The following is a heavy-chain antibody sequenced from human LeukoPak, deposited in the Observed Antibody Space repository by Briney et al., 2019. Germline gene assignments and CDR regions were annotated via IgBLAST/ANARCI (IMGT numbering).Heavy chain of an antibody. CDR2: ISHSGST. J-gene: IGHJ4*02. V-gene: IGHV4-34*01. CDR1: GGSFSGYY. D-gene: IGHD3-10*01. Sequence: SETLSRTCAVYGGSFSGYYWSWNRQPPGKGLEWIGEISHSGSTNYNPSLKGRVTISIDISKNQFSLQLSSVTAADTAVYYCAREAFGGTPFDYWGQGTLVTVSS. CDR3: AREAFGGTPFDY.